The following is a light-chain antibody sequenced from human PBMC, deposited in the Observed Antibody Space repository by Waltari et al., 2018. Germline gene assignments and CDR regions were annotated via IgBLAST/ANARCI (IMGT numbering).Light chain of an antibody. Sequence: EIVLTQSPATLSLSPGERATLSCRASHTISNYFAWYQQKPGQAPRVLIYDASNRAAGIPDRFSGSGSGTDFTLTISRLEPEDFAVYYCQQRYDWPLTFGGGTKVEIK. CDR2: DAS. CDR1: HTISNY. CDR3: QQRYDWPLT. J-gene: IGKJ4*01. V-gene: IGKV3-11*01.